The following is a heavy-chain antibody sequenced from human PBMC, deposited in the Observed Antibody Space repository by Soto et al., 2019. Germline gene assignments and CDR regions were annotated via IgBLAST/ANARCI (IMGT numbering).Heavy chain of an antibody. J-gene: IGHJ6*02. Sequence: ASVKVSCKASGYTFTSYGISWVRQAPGQGLEWMGWISAYNGNTNYAQKLQGRVTMTTDTSTSTAYMELRSLSSDDTAVYYCARGLTYYYDSSGYYYDYYYYGMDVWGQGTTVTVSS. CDR1: GYTFTSYG. V-gene: IGHV1-18*01. CDR2: ISAYNGNT. D-gene: IGHD3-22*01. CDR3: ARGLTYYYDSSGYYYDYYYYGMDV.